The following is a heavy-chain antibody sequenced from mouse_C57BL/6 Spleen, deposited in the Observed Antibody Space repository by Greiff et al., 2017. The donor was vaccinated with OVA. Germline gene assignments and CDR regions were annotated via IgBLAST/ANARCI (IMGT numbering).Heavy chain of an antibody. CDR3: ASSYDGSAWFAY. CDR2: IDPSDSYT. CDR1: GYTFTSYW. D-gene: IGHD2-3*01. Sequence: QVQLQQPGAELVKPGASVKLSCKASGYTFTSYWMQWVKQRPGQGLEWIGEIDPSDSYTNYNQKFKGKATLTVDTSSSTAYMQLSSLTSEDSAVYYCASSYDGSAWFAYWGQGTLVTVSA. J-gene: IGHJ3*01. V-gene: IGHV1-50*01.